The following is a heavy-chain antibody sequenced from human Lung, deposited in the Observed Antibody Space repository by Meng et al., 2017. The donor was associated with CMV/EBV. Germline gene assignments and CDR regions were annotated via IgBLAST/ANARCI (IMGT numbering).Heavy chain of an antibody. J-gene: IGHJ4*02. CDR1: GFTFSTYW. Sequence: GESXKISCAASGFTFSTYWMSWVRQAPGRGLEWVANINQGGSEKYYVDSVMGRFTVSRDNAKNSLYLQMNSLSAEDTAIYYCATSSSGFCDNWGQGALVTVSS. CDR3: ATSSSGFCDN. V-gene: IGHV3-7*01. CDR2: INQGGSEK. D-gene: IGHD3-22*01.